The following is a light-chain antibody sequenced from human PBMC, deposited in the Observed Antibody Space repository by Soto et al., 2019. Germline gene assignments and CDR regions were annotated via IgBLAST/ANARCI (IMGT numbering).Light chain of an antibody. V-gene: IGKV3-20*01. CDR1: QSVSTTY. CDR2: GAS. CDR3: QQYGSSRWT. Sequence: EIVLTQAAGTLSLSPGERATLSCRASQSVSTTYLAWYQQKPGQAPRLLIYGASSRANGIPDRFSGSGSGTDFALTISRLEPEDFAVYYCQQYGSSRWTFGQGTKVDI. J-gene: IGKJ1*01.